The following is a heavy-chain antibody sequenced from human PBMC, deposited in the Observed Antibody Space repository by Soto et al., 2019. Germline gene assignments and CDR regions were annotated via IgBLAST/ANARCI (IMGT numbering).Heavy chain of an antibody. CDR1: GYTFTSDA. CDR3: ARAAAVLPDYYYYMDV. D-gene: IGHD6-13*01. J-gene: IGHJ6*03. Sequence: ASVKGSCKASGYTFTSDAMHWVRQAPGQRLEWMGIINPSGGSTSYAQKFQGRVTMTRDTSTSTVYMELSSLRSEDTAVYYCARAAAVLPDYYYYMDVWGKGTTGTVSS. V-gene: IGHV1-46*03. CDR2: INPSGGST.